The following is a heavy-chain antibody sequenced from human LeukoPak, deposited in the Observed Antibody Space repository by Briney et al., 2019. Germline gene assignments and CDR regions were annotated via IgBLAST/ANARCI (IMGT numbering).Heavy chain of an antibody. CDR3: AKGSSGYFADL. Sequence: GGSLRLSCVASGFIFNNYGLIWVRQAPGKGLEWVSAISNDGGGTQYAEFVKGRFTISRDNSKNTLFLQMNSLRAEDTALYYCAKGSSGYFADLWGQGTLVTVSS. J-gene: IGHJ5*02. D-gene: IGHD3-22*01. V-gene: IGHV3-23*01. CDR1: GFIFNNYG. CDR2: ISNDGGGT.